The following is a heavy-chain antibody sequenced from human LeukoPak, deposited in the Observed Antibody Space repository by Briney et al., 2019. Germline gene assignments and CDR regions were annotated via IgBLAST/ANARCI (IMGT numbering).Heavy chain of an antibody. D-gene: IGHD3/OR15-3a*01. CDR2: IYSDGST. CDR3: ARGPDLRSPLDY. J-gene: IGHJ4*02. Sequence: GGSQRLSCVVSGFTISTNYMSWVRQAPGKGLEWVSIIYSDGSTYYADSVKGRFTISGDNSENTLYLQMNSLRGEDTAVYYCARGPDLRSPLDYWGQGTLVTVSS. CDR1: GFTISTNY. V-gene: IGHV3-53*01.